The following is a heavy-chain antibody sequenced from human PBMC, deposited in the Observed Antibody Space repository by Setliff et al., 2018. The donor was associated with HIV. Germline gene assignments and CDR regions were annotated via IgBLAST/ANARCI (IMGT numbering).Heavy chain of an antibody. CDR3: AKGVKWLGP. D-gene: IGHD3-16*01. CDR1: GFTFDDFG. Sequence: PGGSLRLSCATSGFTFDDFGMNWVRQIPGKGLEWVSGINWNGGRTGYADPVKGRFTISRDDSKNTVYLQMHSLRVDDTAAYYCAKGVKWLGPWGQGTLVTVSS. J-gene: IGHJ5*02. V-gene: IGHV3-20*04. CDR2: INWNGGRT.